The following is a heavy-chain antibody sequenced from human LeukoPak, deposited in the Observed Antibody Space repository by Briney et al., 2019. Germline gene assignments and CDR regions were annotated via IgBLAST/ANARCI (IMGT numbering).Heavy chain of an antibody. CDR3: ASQRTTVGGY. Sequence: GGSLRLSCTASGITFSSFAMNWVRQAPGEGLEWVSSITSSVGDTFYADSVKGRFTISRDNSKNALYLQMNSLRVEDTAVYYCASQRTTVGGYWGQGTLVTVSS. CDR2: ITSSVGDT. D-gene: IGHD4-11*01. J-gene: IGHJ4*02. CDR1: GITFSSFA. V-gene: IGHV3-23*01.